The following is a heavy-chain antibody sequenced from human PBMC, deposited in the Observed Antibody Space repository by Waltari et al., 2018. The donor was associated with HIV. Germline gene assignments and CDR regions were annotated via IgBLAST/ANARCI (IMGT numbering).Heavy chain of an antibody. CDR1: GFPLGQEW. CDR2: ITQDGRAI. CDR3: VGDRGTY. J-gene: IGHJ4*02. D-gene: IGHD1-26*01. V-gene: IGHV3-7*01. Sequence: QLVESGGGLVQPGGSLRLSCAGSGFPLGQEWMNWVRQVPGKGAEWVASITQDGRAIYYVDSVKGRFTISRDSAKKSLYLQMNNLRVEDTAVYYCVGDRGTYWGQGTLVTVSS.